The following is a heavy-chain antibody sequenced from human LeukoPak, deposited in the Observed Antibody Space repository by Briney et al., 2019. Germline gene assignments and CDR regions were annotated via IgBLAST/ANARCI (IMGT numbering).Heavy chain of an antibody. CDR2: IWYDGSNK. CDR1: GFTFSSYW. Sequence: GGSLRLSCAASGFTFSSYWMSWVRQAPGKGLEWVAVIWYDGSNKYYADSVKGRFTISRDNSKNTLYLQMNSLRAEDTAVYYCARDLVIAAAGTGYWGQGTLVTVSS. V-gene: IGHV3-33*08. D-gene: IGHD6-13*01. J-gene: IGHJ4*02. CDR3: ARDLVIAAAGTGY.